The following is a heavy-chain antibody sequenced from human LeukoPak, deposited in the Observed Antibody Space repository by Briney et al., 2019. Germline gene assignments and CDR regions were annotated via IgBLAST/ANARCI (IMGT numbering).Heavy chain of an antibody. J-gene: IGHJ4*02. V-gene: IGHV1-18*01. CDR2: IRVYNGDT. CDR3: ARLDSFRLPGNY. D-gene: IGHD1-14*01. Sequence: ASVKVSCKPSGYTFTSYGINWVRQAPGQGLEWMGWIRVYNGDTNYAQKFKGRVTMTTDTSTNTAYMELRSLGSEDTAVYYCARLDSFRLPGNYWGQGTLVTVSS. CDR1: GYTFTSYG.